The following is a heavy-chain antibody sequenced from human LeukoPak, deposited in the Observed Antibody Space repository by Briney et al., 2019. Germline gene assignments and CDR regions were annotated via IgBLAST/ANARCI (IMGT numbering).Heavy chain of an antibody. J-gene: IGHJ4*02. Sequence: PSETLSLTCTVSGGPISSYYWSWIRHPPGRGREWIGYIYYSGSTTYNPSLTSRVTISVDTSKNQFSLRLSSVTAADTAVYYCARGGYSYGSLVVFDYWGKGTLVTVSS. CDR2: IYYSGST. V-gene: IGHV4-59*01. CDR3: ARGGYSYGSLVVFDY. CDR1: GGPISSYY. D-gene: IGHD5-18*01.